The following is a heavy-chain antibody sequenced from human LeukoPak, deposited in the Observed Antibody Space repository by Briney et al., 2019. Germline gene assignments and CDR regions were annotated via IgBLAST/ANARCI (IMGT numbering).Heavy chain of an antibody. J-gene: IGHJ4*02. D-gene: IGHD2-2*01. CDR1: GFTFSDYY. CDR2: ISSSGSTI. Sequence: GGSLRLSCAASGFTFSDYYMSWIRQAPGKGLEWVSYISSSGSTIYYADSVKGRFTISRDNAKNSLYLQMNSLRAEDTAVYYCARAFGIVVVPAATDYWGQGTLVTVSS. V-gene: IGHV3-11*04. CDR3: ARAFGIVVVPAATDY.